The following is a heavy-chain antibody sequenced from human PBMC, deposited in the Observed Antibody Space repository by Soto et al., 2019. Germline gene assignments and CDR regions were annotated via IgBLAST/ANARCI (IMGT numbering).Heavy chain of an antibody. J-gene: IGHJ6*02. V-gene: IGHV1-69*01. Sequence: QVQLVQSGAEVKKPGSSVKVSCKASGGTFSSYAISWVRQAPGQGLEWMGGIIPIFGTANYAQKFQGRVTITADESTSTAYMELSSLRSEDTALYYCARAEGGYDAQETYYYYYYGMDVWGQGTTVTVSS. CDR1: GGTFSSYA. D-gene: IGHD5-12*01. CDR3: ARAEGGYDAQETYYYYYYGMDV. CDR2: IIPIFGTA.